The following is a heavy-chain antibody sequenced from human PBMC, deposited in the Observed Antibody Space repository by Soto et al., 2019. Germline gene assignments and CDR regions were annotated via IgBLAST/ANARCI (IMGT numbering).Heavy chain of an antibody. CDR3: ARQPSFYGSGIDY. J-gene: IGHJ4*02. D-gene: IGHD3-10*01. CDR1: GFTFSSFV. Sequence: PGGSLRLSCAASGFTFSSFVMSWVRQSPGEGLEWVSAISGRSGDTYYADSVKGRLTISRDNSKDTLYLQMNSLRVEDTAVYYCARQPSFYGSGIDYWGQGTLVTVSS. CDR2: ISGRSGDT. V-gene: IGHV3-23*05.